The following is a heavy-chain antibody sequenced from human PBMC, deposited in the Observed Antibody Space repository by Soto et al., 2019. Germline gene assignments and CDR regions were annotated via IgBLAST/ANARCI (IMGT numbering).Heavy chain of an antibody. CDR3: ASQKLDVPAYFDY. J-gene: IGHJ4*02. CDR2: IYYSGST. CDR1: GGSISSYY. D-gene: IGHD1-1*01. Sequence: SETLSLTCTVSGGSISSYYWSLIRQPPGKGLEWIGYIYYSGSTNYNPSLKSRVTISVDTSKNQFSLKLSSVTAADTAVYYCASQKLDVPAYFDYWGQGTLVTVSS. V-gene: IGHV4-59*08.